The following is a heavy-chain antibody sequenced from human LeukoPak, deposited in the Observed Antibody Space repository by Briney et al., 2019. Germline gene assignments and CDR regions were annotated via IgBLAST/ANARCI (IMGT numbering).Heavy chain of an antibody. V-gene: IGHV1-69*04. Sequence: SVKVSCKASGGTFSSYATSWVRQAPGQRLEWMGRIIPILGIANYAQKFQGRVTITADKSTSTAYMELSSLRSEDTAVYYCAIFGGTTSYYFDYWGQGTLVTVSS. J-gene: IGHJ4*02. CDR3: AIFGGTTSYYFDY. CDR1: GGTFSSYA. CDR2: IIPILGIA. D-gene: IGHD1-1*01.